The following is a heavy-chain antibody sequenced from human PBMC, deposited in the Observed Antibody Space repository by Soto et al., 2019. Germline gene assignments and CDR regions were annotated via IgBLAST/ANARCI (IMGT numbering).Heavy chain of an antibody. D-gene: IGHD2-2*02. CDR2: INPNSGGT. V-gene: IGHV1-2*02. CDR3: ARSLTEGYCTITGCYTRPLYGMDV. Sequence: ASVKVSCKASGYTFSGYYIHWLRQAPGQGLEWMGWINPNSGGTNYAQKFQGRVTVTRDTPTSTAYMELSRLTSDDTAVYYCARSLTEGYCTITGCYTRPLYGMDVWGQGTTVTVS. CDR1: GYTFSGYY. J-gene: IGHJ6*02.